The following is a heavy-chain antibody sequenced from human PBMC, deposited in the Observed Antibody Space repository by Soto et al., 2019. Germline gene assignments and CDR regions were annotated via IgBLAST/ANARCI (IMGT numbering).Heavy chain of an antibody. D-gene: IGHD3-3*01. Sequence: EVQLVESGGGLVKPGGSLRLSCAASGFNFSSYTMNWVRQAPGKGLEWVSYISSSSSYIDYVDSVKGRFIISRDNAKNSLYLQMNSLRAEDTAVYYCARWSKGGGRTYYDFWSGQYYFDSWGQGTLVTVSS. J-gene: IGHJ4*02. CDR3: ARWSKGGGRTYYDFWSGQYYFDS. CDR1: GFNFSSYT. V-gene: IGHV3-21*01. CDR2: ISSSSSYI.